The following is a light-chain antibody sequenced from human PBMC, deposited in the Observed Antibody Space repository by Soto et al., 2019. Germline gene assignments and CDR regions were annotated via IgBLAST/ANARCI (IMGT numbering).Light chain of an antibody. CDR2: NSN. Sequence: QSVLTQPPSASGTPGQRVTISCSGSSSNIGRNTVSWYQQVPITAPKLLIYNSNQRPSGVPDRFSGSKSGTSASLAISGLQSEDEADYYCAAWDDSLNGYVFGTGTKVTVL. J-gene: IGLJ1*01. V-gene: IGLV1-44*01. CDR3: AAWDDSLNGYV. CDR1: SSNIGRNT.